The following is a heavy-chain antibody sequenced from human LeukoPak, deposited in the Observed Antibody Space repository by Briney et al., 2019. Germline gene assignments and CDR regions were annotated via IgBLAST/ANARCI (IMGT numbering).Heavy chain of an antibody. J-gene: IGHJ4*02. CDR3: ARGRVYFDWLSYYYFDY. CDR2: INHSGST. CDR1: GGSFSGYY. D-gene: IGHD3-9*01. V-gene: IGHV4-34*01. Sequence: PSETLSLTCAVYGGSFSGYYWSWIRQPPGKGLEWIGEINHSGSTNYNPSLKSRVTISVDTSKNQFSLKLSSVTAADTAVYYCARGRVYFDWLSYYYFDYWGQGTLVTVSS.